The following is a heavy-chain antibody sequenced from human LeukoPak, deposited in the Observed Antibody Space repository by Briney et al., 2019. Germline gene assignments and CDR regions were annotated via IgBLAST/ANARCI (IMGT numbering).Heavy chain of an antibody. CDR2: ISSSSSYI. CDR3: ARDLRLYYYGSGSRSPPGY. D-gene: IGHD3-10*01. CDR1: GFTFSSDS. Sequence: GGSLRLSCAASGFTFSSDSMNWFRQAPGKGLEWVSSISSSSSYIYYADSVKGRFTISRDNAKNSLYLQMNSLRAEDTAVYYCARDLRLYYYGSGSRSPPGYWGQGTLVTVSS. V-gene: IGHV3-21*01. J-gene: IGHJ4*02.